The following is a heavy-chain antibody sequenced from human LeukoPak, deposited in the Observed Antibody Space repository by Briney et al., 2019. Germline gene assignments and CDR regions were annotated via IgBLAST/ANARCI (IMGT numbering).Heavy chain of an antibody. CDR2: ISSSSSYI. J-gene: IGHJ3*02. V-gene: IGHV3-21*01. CDR3: ARVRRSYRHDAFDI. CDR1: GFTFSSYS. D-gene: IGHD1-26*01. Sequence: GGSLRLSCAASGFTFSSYSMNWVRQAPGKGLEWVSSISSSSSYIYYADSVKGRFTISRDNAKNSLYLQMNSLRAEDTAVYYCARVRRSYRHDAFDIWGQGTMVTVSS.